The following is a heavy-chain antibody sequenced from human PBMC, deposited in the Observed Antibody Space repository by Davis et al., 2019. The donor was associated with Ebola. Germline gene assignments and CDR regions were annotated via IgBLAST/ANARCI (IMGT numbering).Heavy chain of an antibody. CDR3: ARVDTSMVGFYYYYGMDV. CDR2: IHYTGST. J-gene: IGHJ6*02. CDR1: NGSISSGVFY. V-gene: IGHV4-31*03. Sequence: PSETLSLTCSVSNGSISSGVFYWTWIRQHPGKGLECIGYIHYTGSTYYNPTLKSRSIISVDTSTNQFYLKLKSVTVADTAVYFCARVDTSMVGFYYYYGMDVWGQGTTVTVSS. D-gene: IGHD5-18*01.